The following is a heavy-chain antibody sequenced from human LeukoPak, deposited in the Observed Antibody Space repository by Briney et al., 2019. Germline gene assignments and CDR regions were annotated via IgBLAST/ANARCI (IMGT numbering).Heavy chain of an antibody. CDR2: IYRSGSS. D-gene: IGHD3-10*01. CDR1: GGSIGSRNW. V-gene: IGHV4-4*02. J-gene: IGHJ4*02. Sequence: PSETLSLTCAVSGGSIGSRNWWSWVRQPPGKGLQWIGEIYRSGSSIYNPSLRSRVTISVDTSKNQFSLKLSSVTAADTAVYYCARGRTMVRRPPRGYLDYWGQGTLVTVSS. CDR3: ARGRTMVRRPPRGYLDY.